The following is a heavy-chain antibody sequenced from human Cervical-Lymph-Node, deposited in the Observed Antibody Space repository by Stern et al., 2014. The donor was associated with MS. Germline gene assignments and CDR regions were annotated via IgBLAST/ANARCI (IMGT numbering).Heavy chain of an antibody. V-gene: IGHV4-61*02. Sequence: QVQLQESGPGLVKPSQTLSLTCTVSGGSISSGSYYWSWIRQPAGKGLEWIGRIYTSGSTNYTPPLKSRVPISVDTPKNQFPLRLSSVPAADTAVYYCVVVAATQSFDYWGQGTLVTVSS. CDR1: GGSISSGSYY. CDR3: VVVAATQSFDY. CDR2: IYTSGST. J-gene: IGHJ4*02. D-gene: IGHD2-15*01.